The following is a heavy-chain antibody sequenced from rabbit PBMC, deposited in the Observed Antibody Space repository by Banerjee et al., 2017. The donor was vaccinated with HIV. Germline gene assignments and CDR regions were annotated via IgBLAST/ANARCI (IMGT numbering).Heavy chain of an antibody. D-gene: IGHD6-1*01. CDR1: GFSFSSGYD. Sequence: QSLEESGGDLVKPEGSLTLTCTASGFSFSSGYDMCWVRQAPGKGLEWIACIWTTSGMTYYATWAKGRFTISKTSSTTVTLQMTSLTAADTATYFCARGGGVNYGYNFDFWGQGTLVTVS. J-gene: IGHJ2*01. CDR2: IWTTSGMT. V-gene: IGHV1S40*01. CDR3: ARGGGVNYGYNFDF.